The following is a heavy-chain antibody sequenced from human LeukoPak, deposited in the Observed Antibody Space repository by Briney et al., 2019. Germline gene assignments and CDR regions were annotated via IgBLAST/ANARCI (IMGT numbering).Heavy chain of an antibody. Sequence: SETLSLTCTVSGGSISSSSYYWGWIRQPPGKGLEWIGSIYYSGSTYYNPSLKSRVTISVDTSKNQFSLKLSSVTAADTAVYYCARAGSIAAAGTSGWFDPWGQGTLVTVSS. V-gene: IGHV4-39*07. CDR3: ARAGSIAAAGTSGWFDP. CDR1: GGSISSSSYY. D-gene: IGHD6-13*01. CDR2: IYYSGST. J-gene: IGHJ5*02.